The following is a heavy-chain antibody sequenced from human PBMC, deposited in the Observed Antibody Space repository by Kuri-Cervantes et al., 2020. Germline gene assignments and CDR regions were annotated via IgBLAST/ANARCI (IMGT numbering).Heavy chain of an antibody. CDR3: ASIGGDFDC. CDR2: INWNGDST. J-gene: IGHJ4*02. V-gene: IGHV3-20*04. D-gene: IGHD3-10*01. Sequence: GESLKISCAASGFTFDDYGMSWVRQAPGKGLHWVSVINWNGDSTGYADSVKGRFTISRDNAKNSLYLQMNSLRAEDTAVYYCASIGGDFDCWGQGTLVTVSS. CDR1: GFTFDDYG.